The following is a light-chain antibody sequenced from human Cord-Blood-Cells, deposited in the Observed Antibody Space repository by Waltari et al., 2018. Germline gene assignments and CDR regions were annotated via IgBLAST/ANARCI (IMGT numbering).Light chain of an antibody. CDR3: QAWDSSTAWV. V-gene: IGLV3-1*01. CDR1: KLGDKY. J-gene: IGLJ3*02. Sequence: SYELTQPPSVSVSPGQTASITCSGAKLGDKYACWYQQKPGQSPVLVISQDSKRPSGIPERVSGSNAGNTATLTISGTQAMDEADYYCQAWDSSTAWVFGGGTKLTVL. CDR2: QDS.